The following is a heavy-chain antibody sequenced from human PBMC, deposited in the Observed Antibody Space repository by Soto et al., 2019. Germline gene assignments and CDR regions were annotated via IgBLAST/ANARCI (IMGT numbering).Heavy chain of an antibody. CDR3: ARDGYYYDSRGSPTLDS. V-gene: IGHV3-30-3*01. CDR1: GFTFSSYA. D-gene: IGHD3-22*01. J-gene: IGHJ4*02. Sequence: QVQLVESGGGVVQPGRSLRLSCAASGFTFSSYAMHWVRQAPGKGLEWVAVISYDGSNKYYADSVKGRFTISRDNSKNTLYLQMNSLRAEDTAVYYCARDGYYYDSRGSPTLDSWGQGTLVTVSS. CDR2: ISYDGSNK.